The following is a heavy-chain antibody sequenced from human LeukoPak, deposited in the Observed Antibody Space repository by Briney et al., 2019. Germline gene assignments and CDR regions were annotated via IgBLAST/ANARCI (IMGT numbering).Heavy chain of an antibody. V-gene: IGHV3-23*01. D-gene: IGHD3-22*01. CDR1: GFTFSNYA. CDR3: AKGVYYYDSSGYYYGHDAFDI. J-gene: IGHJ3*02. CDR2: ISSGGNT. Sequence: PGGSLRLSCAASGFTFSNYAMSWGRQAPGKGLEWVSVISSGGNTYFADSVKGRFTISRDNSENTLYLQMNSLRAEDTAVYYCAKGVYYYDSSGYYYGHDAFDIWGQGTMVTVSS.